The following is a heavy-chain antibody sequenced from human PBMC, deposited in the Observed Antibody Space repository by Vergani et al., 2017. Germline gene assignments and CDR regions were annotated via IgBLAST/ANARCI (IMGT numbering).Heavy chain of an antibody. Sequence: EKQLVQSGSETKKPGESLKISCQAFGYIFSNFWIGWVRQRPGRGLEWMGVIYPGDSEVTSNPTFRGQVIFSVDTSVNTAYLRWLSLQASDTATYFCASGGHGSENGGALQLWGQGTNITVSS. CDR1: GYIFSNFW. CDR3: ASGGHGSENGGALQL. J-gene: IGHJ3*01. D-gene: IGHD3-10*01. V-gene: IGHV5-51*01. CDR2: IYPGDSEV.